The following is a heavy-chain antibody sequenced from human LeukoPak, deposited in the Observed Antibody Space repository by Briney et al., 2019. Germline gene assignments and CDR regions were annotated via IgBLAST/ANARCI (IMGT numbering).Heavy chain of an antibody. V-gene: IGHV4-39*01. CDR3: ARYSSSWYW. J-gene: IGHJ4*02. CDR2: IYYSGST. Sequence: SETLSLTCTVSGGSISSSSYYWGWIRQTPGKGLEWIGSIYYSGSTYYNPSLEGRVTISADTPRNKFSLNLRSVTAADTAVYYCARYSSSWYWWGQGTLVTVSS. D-gene: IGHD6-13*01. CDR1: GGSISSSSYY.